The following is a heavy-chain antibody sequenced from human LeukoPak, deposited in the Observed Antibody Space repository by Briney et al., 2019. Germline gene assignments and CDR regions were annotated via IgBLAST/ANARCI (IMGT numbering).Heavy chain of an antibody. Sequence: GASVKVSCKASGYTFTSYGINWVRQATGQGLEWMGWMNPNSGNTGYAQKLQGRVTMTRNTSISTAYMELSSLRSEDTAVYYCARGGIVVVPAAIVWFDPWGQGTLVTVSS. V-gene: IGHV1-8*01. J-gene: IGHJ5*02. CDR1: GYTFTSYG. CDR3: ARGGIVVVPAAIVWFDP. CDR2: MNPNSGNT. D-gene: IGHD2-2*02.